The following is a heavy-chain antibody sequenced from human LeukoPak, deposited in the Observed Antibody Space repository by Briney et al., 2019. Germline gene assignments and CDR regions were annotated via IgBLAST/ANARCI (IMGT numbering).Heavy chain of an antibody. V-gene: IGHV6-1*01. D-gene: IGHD6-13*01. CDR3: ARDERRSSPNDY. J-gene: IGHJ4*02. Sequence: SQTLSLTCAISGDSVSSNSATWNWIRQSPSRGLEWLGTTYYRSKWYNGYAVSVKSRITINPDTSKNQFSLQLNSVTPDDTAVYYCARDERRSSPNDYWGQGTLVTVSS. CDR2: TYYRSKWYN. CDR1: GDSVSSNSAT.